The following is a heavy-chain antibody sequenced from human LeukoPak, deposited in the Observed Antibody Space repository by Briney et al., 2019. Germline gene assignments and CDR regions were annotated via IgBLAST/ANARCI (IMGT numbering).Heavy chain of an antibody. V-gene: IGHV1-8*02. Sequence: ASVKVSCKASGYTFTSYGISWVRQATGQGLEWMGWMDPNSGNTGYAQKFQGRVTMTRDTSISTAYMELSSLRSEDTAVYYCARLDSSSWYYFDYWGQGTLVTVSS. D-gene: IGHD6-13*01. CDR2: MDPNSGNT. J-gene: IGHJ4*02. CDR3: ARLDSSSWYYFDY. CDR1: GYTFTSYG.